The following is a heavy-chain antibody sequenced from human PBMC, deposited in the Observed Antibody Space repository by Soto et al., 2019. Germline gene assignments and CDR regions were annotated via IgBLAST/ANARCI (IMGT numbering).Heavy chain of an antibody. Sequence: NPSETLSLTFTVSGGSVNSVGYYWSWIRQPPGKGLEWVGFIFYNGGTSYNPPLVSRVTISADTSKTLFSLNLNLLTAAETAVYYCARGDHGPIRYYFDXRGQRNLVTASX. D-gene: IGHD2-8*01. CDR3: ARGDHGPIRYYFDX. CDR2: IFYNGGT. J-gene: IGHJ4*02. V-gene: IGHV4-61*03. CDR1: GGSVNSVGYY.